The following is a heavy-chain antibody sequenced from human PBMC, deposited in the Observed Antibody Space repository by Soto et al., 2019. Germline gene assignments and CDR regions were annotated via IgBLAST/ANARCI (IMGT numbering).Heavy chain of an antibody. Sequence: ASVKVSCKASGGTFSSYTISWVRQAPGQGLEWMGRIIPILGIANYAQKFQGRVTITADKSTSTAYMELSSLRSEDTAVYYCARSGGRGSCPDYWGQGTLVTVSS. D-gene: IGHD2-2*01. CDR3: ARSGGRGSCPDY. V-gene: IGHV1-69*02. CDR2: IIPILGIA. CDR1: GGTFSSYT. J-gene: IGHJ4*02.